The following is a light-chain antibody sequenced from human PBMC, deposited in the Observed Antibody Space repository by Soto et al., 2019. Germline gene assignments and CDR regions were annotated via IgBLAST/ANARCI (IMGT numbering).Light chain of an antibody. CDR1: QSVNSR. CDR3: QQYGRSPIT. V-gene: IGKV3-20*01. Sequence: ENVLTQSPGTLSLSPGERATLSCRASQSVNSRLAWYQHKPGQAPRLLISGASSRATGIPDRFSGSGSATDFTLTISRLEPEDFALYYCQQYGRSPITFGQGTRLEIK. J-gene: IGKJ5*01. CDR2: GAS.